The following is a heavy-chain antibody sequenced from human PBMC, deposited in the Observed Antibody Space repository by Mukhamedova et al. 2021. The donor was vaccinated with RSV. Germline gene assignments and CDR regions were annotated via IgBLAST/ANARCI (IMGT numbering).Heavy chain of an antibody. V-gene: IGHV3-21*06. CDR2: ITSRSTNM. J-gene: IGHJ4*02. CDR3: ARGPSFDY. CDR1: GFTFSSYS. Sequence: GFTFSSYSMNWVRQAPGKGLEWVSSITSRSTNMYYADSMKGRLTISRDTANNSIVLQMNSLKAEDTAVYYCARGPSFDYCGRGTLV.